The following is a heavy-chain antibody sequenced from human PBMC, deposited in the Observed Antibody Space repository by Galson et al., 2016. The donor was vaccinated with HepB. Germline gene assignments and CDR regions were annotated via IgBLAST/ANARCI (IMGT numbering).Heavy chain of an antibody. Sequence: SLRLSCAASGFTFSTYAMSWVRQAPGKGPEWVSAISGRGGSTYYVDSVKGRFTISRDNSKNTLFLQMNNLRVEDTAVYYCARGSSGSSGYWGQGTLVTVSS. V-gene: IGHV3-23*01. CDR2: ISGRGGST. CDR1: GFTFSTYA. D-gene: IGHD6-6*01. J-gene: IGHJ4*02. CDR3: ARGSSGSSGY.